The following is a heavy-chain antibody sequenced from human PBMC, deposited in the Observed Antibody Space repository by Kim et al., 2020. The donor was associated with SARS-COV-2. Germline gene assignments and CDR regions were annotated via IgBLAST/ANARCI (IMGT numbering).Heavy chain of an antibody. V-gene: IGHV1-24*01. D-gene: IGHD6-13*01. CDR2: FDPEDGET. CDR3: ATDLPRDVFYSSSWYYFDY. Sequence: ASVKVSCKVSGYTLTELSMHWVRQAPGKGLEWMGGFDPEDGETIYAQKFQGRVTMTEDTSTDTAYMELSSLRSEDTAVYYCATDLPRDVFYSSSWYYFDYWAREPWSPSPQ. CDR1: GYTLTELS. J-gene: IGHJ4*02.